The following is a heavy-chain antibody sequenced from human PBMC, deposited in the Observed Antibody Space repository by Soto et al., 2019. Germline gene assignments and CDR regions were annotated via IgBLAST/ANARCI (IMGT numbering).Heavy chain of an antibody. J-gene: IGHJ2*01. CDR1: GYTFTNYG. CDR2: ISPYNGNT. D-gene: IGHD2-2*01. Sequence: QVQLVQSGDEVKKPGASVKVSCKASGYTFTNYGISWVRQAPGQGLEWMGWISPYNGNTKYPQKLQGRVTMTTDPSTRISYIELRSLRSYETAVYFCARDGDRCTSTRCSPWPDTHFDLWGRGTLVTVSS. CDR3: ARDGDRCTSTRCSPWPDTHFDL. V-gene: IGHV1-18*01.